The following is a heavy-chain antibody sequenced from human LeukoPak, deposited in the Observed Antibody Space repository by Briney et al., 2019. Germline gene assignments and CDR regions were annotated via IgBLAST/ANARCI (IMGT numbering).Heavy chain of an antibody. Sequence: SETLSLTCAVYGGSFSGYYWSWIPQPPGKGLEWIGEINHSGSTNYNPSLKSRVTISVDTSKNQFSLKLSSVTAADTAVYYCARVGADGSGFLFDYWGQGTLVTVSS. D-gene: IGHD3-10*01. CDR3: ARVGADGSGFLFDY. V-gene: IGHV4-34*01. CDR2: INHSGST. CDR1: GGSFSGYY. J-gene: IGHJ4*02.